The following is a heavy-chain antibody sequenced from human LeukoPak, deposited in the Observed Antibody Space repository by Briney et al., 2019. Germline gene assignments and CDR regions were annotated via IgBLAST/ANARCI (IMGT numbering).Heavy chain of an antibody. Sequence: PGGSLRLSCAVSGFTVSNNYMSWVRQAPGKGLEGVSVIYSGGNTYYADSVKGRFTISRDNSKNTLYLQMNSLRAEDTAVYYCAKVLVVGATGGDFDYWGQGTLVTVSS. V-gene: IGHV3-53*01. CDR1: GFTVSNNY. J-gene: IGHJ4*02. CDR3: AKVLVVGATGGDFDY. CDR2: IYSGGNT. D-gene: IGHD1-26*01.